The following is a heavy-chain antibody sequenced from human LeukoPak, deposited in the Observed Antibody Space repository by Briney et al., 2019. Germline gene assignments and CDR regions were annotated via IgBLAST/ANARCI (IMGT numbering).Heavy chain of an antibody. J-gene: IGHJ4*02. Sequence: GESLKISCKGSGYSFISYWIGWVRRMPGKGLEWMGIIYPGDCDTTYSPSFQGQVTISVDKSINTAYLQWRSLKASDTAMYYCARSFAHVERYYFDYWGQGTLLTVSS. V-gene: IGHV5-51*01. CDR1: GYSFISYW. CDR3: ARSFAHVERYYFDY. D-gene: IGHD1-1*01. CDR2: IYPGDCDT.